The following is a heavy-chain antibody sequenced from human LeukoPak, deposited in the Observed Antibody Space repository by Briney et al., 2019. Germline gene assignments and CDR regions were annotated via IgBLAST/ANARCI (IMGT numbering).Heavy chain of an antibody. CDR2: IWYDGSNK. V-gene: IGHV3-33*06. CDR3: AKDAAGSSSWANY. J-gene: IGHJ4*02. D-gene: IGHD6-13*01. CDR1: GFTFSSFG. Sequence: GRSLRLSCAASGFTFSSFGMYWVRQAPGKGLEWVAVIWYDGSNKYYADSVKGRFTISRDNSKNTLSLQMNSLRAEDTAVYYCAKDAAGSSSWANYWGQGALVTVSS.